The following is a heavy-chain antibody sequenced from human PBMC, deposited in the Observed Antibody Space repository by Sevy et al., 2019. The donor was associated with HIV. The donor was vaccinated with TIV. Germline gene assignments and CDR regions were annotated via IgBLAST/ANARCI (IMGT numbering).Heavy chain of an antibody. D-gene: IGHD6-13*01. Sequence: ASVKVSCKTSSYSFSTYDFIWVRQAPGKGLDWLGWISAENGHTRYAKRFQGRVTMTTDTSASEVYMELRNLRSDDTAIYYCATKGIIAVGTLDYWGQGTLVTVSS. J-gene: IGHJ4*02. CDR2: ISAENGHT. V-gene: IGHV1-18*01. CDR3: ATKGIIAVGTLDY. CDR1: SYSFSTYD.